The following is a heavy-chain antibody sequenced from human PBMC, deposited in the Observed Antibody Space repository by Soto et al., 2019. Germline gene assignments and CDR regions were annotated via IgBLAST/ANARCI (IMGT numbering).Heavy chain of an antibody. CDR3: AGQPTAGSYYDLGSYYYYYAMDV. V-gene: IGHV4-30-4*08. J-gene: IGHJ6*02. Sequence: SETLSLTCTVSGGSITSSKHYWSWIRQHPGKGLEWIGYIYLSGFTYSNPSLKSRVTMSIDTSKNQFSLKLSSVTAADTAVYYCAGQPTAGSYYDLGSYYYYYAMDVWGQGTTVTVSS. D-gene: IGHD3-10*01. CDR2: IYLSGFT. CDR1: GGSITSSKHY.